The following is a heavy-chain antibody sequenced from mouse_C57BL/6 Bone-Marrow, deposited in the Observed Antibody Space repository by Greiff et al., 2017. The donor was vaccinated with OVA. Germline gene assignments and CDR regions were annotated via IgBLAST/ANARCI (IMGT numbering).Heavy chain of an antibody. Sequence: EVQLVESGEGLVKPGGSLKLSCAASGFTFSSYAMSWVRQTPEKRLEWVAYISSGGDYIYYADTVKGRFTISRDNARNTLYLQMSSLKSEDTAMYYCTRDDDGYYVRYFDVWGTGTTVTVSS. CDR2: ISSGGDYI. CDR3: TRDDDGYYVRYFDV. V-gene: IGHV5-9-1*02. D-gene: IGHD2-3*01. J-gene: IGHJ1*03. CDR1: GFTFSSYA.